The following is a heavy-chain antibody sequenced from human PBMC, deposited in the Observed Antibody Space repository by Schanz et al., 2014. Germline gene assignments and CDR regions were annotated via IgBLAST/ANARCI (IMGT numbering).Heavy chain of an antibody. CDR1: GGTFSSYT. CDR3: ARGGYSSGWYDRDIAHFDY. D-gene: IGHD6-19*01. J-gene: IGHJ4*02. V-gene: IGHV1-18*01. CDR2: ITAYNGDT. Sequence: QVQLVQSGAEVKKPGSSVKVSCTASGGTFSSYTISWIRQAPGQGLEWMGWITAYNGDTNYALKLQGRVTMTTDTSTGTAYMELRSLRSDDTAVYYCARGGYSSGWYDRDIAHFDYWGQGTLDTVSS.